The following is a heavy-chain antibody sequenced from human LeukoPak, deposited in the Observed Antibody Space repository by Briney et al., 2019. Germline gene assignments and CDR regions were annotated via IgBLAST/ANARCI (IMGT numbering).Heavy chain of an antibody. V-gene: IGHV1-69-2*01. J-gene: IGHJ6*03. Sequence: ASVMVSCKVSGYTFTDYYMHWVQQAPGKGLEWMGLVDPEDGETIYAEKFQGRVTITADTSTDTAYMELSSLRSEDTAVYYCATLTTVPKFYYYYYMDVWGKGTTVTVSS. D-gene: IGHD4-17*01. CDR2: VDPEDGET. CDR3: ATLTTVPKFYYYYYMDV. CDR1: GYTFTDYY.